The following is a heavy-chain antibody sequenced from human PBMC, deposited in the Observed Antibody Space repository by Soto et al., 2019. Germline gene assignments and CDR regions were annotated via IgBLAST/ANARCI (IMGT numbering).Heavy chain of an antibody. CDR2: ISGSGGST. CDR1: GFTFSSYA. V-gene: IGHV3-23*01. J-gene: IGHJ6*02. CDR3: AKGAGSSWPYYYYYGMDV. Sequence: PGGSLRLSCAASGFTFSSYAMSWVRHAPGKGLEWVSAISGSGGSTYYADSVKGRFTISRDNSKNTLYLQMNSLRAEDTAVYYCAKGAGSSWPYYYYYGMDVWGQGTTVTVSS. D-gene: IGHD6-13*01.